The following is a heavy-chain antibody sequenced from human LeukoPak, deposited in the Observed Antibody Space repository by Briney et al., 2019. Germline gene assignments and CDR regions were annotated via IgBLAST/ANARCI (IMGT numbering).Heavy chain of an antibody. CDR2: IYYSGST. V-gene: IGHV4-34*01. J-gene: IGHJ4*02. Sequence: SETLSLTCAVYGGSFSGYYWSWIRQPPGEGLEWIGSIYYSGSTYYNPSLKSRVTISVDTSRNQFSLKLSSVTAADTAVYYCARDPEDYDYVFGYFDYWGQGTLVTVSS. CDR3: ARDPEDYDYVFGYFDY. D-gene: IGHD3-16*01. CDR1: GGSFSGYY.